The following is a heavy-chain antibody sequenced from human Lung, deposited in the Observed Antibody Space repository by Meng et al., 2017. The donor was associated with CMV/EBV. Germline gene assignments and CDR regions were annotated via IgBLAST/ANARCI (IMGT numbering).Heavy chain of an antibody. CDR1: GFTFSNAW. V-gene: IGHV3-15*01. D-gene: IGHD2-2*01. CDR2: IKSKTDSGTT. J-gene: IGHJ4*02. Sequence: GESXKISCAASGFTFSNAWMSWVRQAPGKGLEWVGRIKSKTDSGTTDYAAPVKGRFTISRDDSKNTLYLQMNSLKTEDTAVYYCNTDEYCSSTSCYPPFDYWGQGTLVTVSS. CDR3: NTDEYCSSTSCYPPFDY.